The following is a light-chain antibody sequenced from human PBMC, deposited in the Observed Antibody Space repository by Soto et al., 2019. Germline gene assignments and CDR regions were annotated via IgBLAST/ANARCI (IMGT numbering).Light chain of an antibody. CDR1: QHISTY. V-gene: IGKV1-39*01. CDR3: QQSSTIPRP. CDR2: AAS. J-gene: IGKJ1*01. Sequence: DIQMTQSPSSLSASVGDRVTISCRSSQHISTYLNLYQHKPGKAPKLLVYAASTLQSGVPSRFSGSGSGTDFRLTISSLQPEDFATYYCQQSSTIPRPFGQGTKVDLK.